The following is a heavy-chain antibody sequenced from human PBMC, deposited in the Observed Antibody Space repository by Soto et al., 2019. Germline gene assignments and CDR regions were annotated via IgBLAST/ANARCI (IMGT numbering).Heavy chain of an antibody. CDR2: MYKTGAT. CDR1: GGSVSTGMKF. V-gene: IGHV4-61*01. D-gene: IGHD3-10*01. CDR3: MKAHESGDFLGMSV. Sequence: SETLSLTCTVSGGSVSTGMKFWGWVRQPPGKALAFLGYMYKTGATLLNSSLKSRVTLSMETSNNQFSLHLSSVTDADTAVYFCMKAHESGDFLGMSVWGPGTTVTVS. J-gene: IGHJ6*02.